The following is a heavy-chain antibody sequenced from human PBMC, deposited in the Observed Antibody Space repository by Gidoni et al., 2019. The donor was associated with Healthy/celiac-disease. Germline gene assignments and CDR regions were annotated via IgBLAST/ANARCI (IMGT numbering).Heavy chain of an antibody. CDR3: AKGHEEYCSSTSFCTLDV. D-gene: IGHD2-2*01. Sequence: EVQLLESVGGLVQPGGSLSVSCAASGFHFRSYALSWVRQGPGKGLEWVSTTSGGGGTTYSADSVKGRFTISRDNSKNTLYLQMNSLRVEDTAVYYCAKGHEEYCSSTSFCTLDVWGKGTTVTVSS. CDR1: GFHFRSYA. V-gene: IGHV3-23*01. CDR2: TSGGGGTT. J-gene: IGHJ6*04.